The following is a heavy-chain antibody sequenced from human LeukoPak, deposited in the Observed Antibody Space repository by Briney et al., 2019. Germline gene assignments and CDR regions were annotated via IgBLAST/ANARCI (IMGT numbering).Heavy chain of an antibody. V-gene: IGHV4-39*01. Sequence: SETLSLACTVSGASISSSNYYWGWIRQPPGKGLEWIASINYSGSTYYNPSLKSRVTISVDTSKNQFSLKLSSMTAADTAVYYCARHPDLDYWGQGILVIVPS. CDR3: ARHPDLDY. J-gene: IGHJ4*02. CDR2: INYSGST. CDR1: GASISSSNYY.